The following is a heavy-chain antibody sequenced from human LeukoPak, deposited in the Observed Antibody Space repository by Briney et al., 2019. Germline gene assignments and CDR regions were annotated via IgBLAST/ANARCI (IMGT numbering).Heavy chain of an antibody. V-gene: IGHV3-23*01. D-gene: IGHD4-17*01. CDR2: VTGSGSAT. Sequence: GGSLRLSCAASGFTFNSYAMSWVRQASGKGLEWVSTVTGSGSATYYADSVKGRFIISRDNSKDTLYLQMNSLRADDTALYYCAKAMSTVMGGTDYWGQGTLVTVSS. CDR3: AKAMSTVMGGTDY. J-gene: IGHJ4*02. CDR1: GFTFNSYA.